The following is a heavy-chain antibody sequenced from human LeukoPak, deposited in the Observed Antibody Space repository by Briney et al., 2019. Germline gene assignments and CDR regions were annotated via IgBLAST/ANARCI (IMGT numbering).Heavy chain of an antibody. CDR1: GYSFTSYW. Sequence: GESLKISCKGSGYSFTSYWIGWVRQMPGKGLEWMGIIYPGDSGTRYSPSFQGQVTISADKSISTAYLQWSSLKASDTAMYYCARHPEPHYYDSSGYYYDYWGQGTLVTVSS. J-gene: IGHJ4*02. CDR3: ARHPEPHYYDSSGYYYDY. D-gene: IGHD3-22*01. CDR2: IYPGDSGT. V-gene: IGHV5-51*01.